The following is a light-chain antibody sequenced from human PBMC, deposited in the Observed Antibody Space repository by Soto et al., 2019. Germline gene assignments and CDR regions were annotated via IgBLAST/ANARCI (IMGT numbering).Light chain of an antibody. CDR2: GAS. V-gene: IGKV3-15*01. Sequence: EIVMTQSPATLSVSPGERATLSCRASQSLSINLAWYQQKPGQAPRLLIYGASTRATDIPARFSGGGSGTEFNLTISSLQSEDFAVYYCQQYTTWPLTFGQGTKVEIK. CDR1: QSLSIN. J-gene: IGKJ1*01. CDR3: QQYTTWPLT.